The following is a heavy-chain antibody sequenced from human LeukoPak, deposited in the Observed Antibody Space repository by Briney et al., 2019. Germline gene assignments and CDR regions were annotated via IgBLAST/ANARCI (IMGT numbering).Heavy chain of an antibody. D-gene: IGHD6-19*01. CDR3: ARESDSSRWYDY. J-gene: IGHJ4*02. Sequence: GGSLRLSCAAPGLNFDDYAIHWVRQAPGKGLEWVSLISGDGGSTFYADSVRGRFTISRDNSKSSLNLQMSSLRSEDTAFYFCARESDSSRWYDYWGQGTLVTVSS. CDR2: ISGDGGST. CDR1: GLNFDDYA. V-gene: IGHV3-43*02.